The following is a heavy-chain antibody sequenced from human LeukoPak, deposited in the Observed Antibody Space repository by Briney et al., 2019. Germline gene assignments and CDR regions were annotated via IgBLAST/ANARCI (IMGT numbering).Heavy chain of an antibody. CDR1: GFTFSTYW. J-gene: IGHJ3*02. V-gene: IGHV3-7*01. D-gene: IGHD3-22*01. CDR2: TKEDGGEK. CDR3: ARDHHRRLYDSQARDTFDI. Sequence: PGGSLRLSCAASGFTFSTYWMSWVRQAPGKGLEWVANTKEDGGEKYYVDSVKGRFTISRDNAENSLYLQMNSLRAEDTAVYYCARDHHRRLYDSQARDTFDIWGQGTMVTVSS.